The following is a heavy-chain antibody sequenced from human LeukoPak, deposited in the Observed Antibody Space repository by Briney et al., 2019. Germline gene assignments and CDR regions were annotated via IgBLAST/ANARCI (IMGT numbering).Heavy chain of an antibody. CDR1: GFTFSNSA. V-gene: IGHV3-23*01. J-gene: IGHJ4*02. Sequence: GGSLRLSCAASGFTFSNSAMSWVRQAPGEGLEWVSTLSGSGITTYYADSVKGRFTISRDNSKNTLYLQMNSLRAEDTAVYYCAKARNYYDSSGYVDYWGQGTLVTVSS. D-gene: IGHD3-22*01. CDR2: LSGSGITT. CDR3: AKARNYYDSSGYVDY.